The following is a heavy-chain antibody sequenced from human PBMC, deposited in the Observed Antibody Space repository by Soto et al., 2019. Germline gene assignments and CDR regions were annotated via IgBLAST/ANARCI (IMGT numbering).Heavy chain of an antibody. V-gene: IGHV3-30-3*01. J-gene: IGHJ4*02. Sequence: PGGSLRLSCAASGFTFSSYAMHWVRQAPCKGLEWVAVISYDGSNKYYADSVKGRFTISRDNSKNTLYLQMNSLRAEDTAVYYCARVLSSDILTGYPQYFDYWGQGTLVTVSS. D-gene: IGHD3-9*01. CDR1: GFTFSSYA. CDR3: ARVLSSDILTGYPQYFDY. CDR2: ISYDGSNK.